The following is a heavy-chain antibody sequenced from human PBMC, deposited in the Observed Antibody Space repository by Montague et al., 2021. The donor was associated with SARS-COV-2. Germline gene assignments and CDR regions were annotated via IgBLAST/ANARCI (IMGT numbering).Heavy chain of an antibody. CDR2: IYYSGRT. CDR3: ARYGSGKYHADYSGSYHLDY. CDR1: GGSISSYY. Sequence: SETLSLTCTVSGGSISSYYWSWIRQPPGKGLEWIGYIYYSGRTNYNPSLKSRVTISVDTSKNQFSLKLSSVTAADTAVYYCARYGSGKYHADYSGSYHLDYWGQGTLVTVSS. J-gene: IGHJ4*02. V-gene: IGHV4-59*01. D-gene: IGHD1-26*01.